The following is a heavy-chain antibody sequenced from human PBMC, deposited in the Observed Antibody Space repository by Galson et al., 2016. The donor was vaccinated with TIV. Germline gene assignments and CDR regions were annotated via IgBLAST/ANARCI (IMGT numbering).Heavy chain of an antibody. CDR1: GDSVSSNSAA. CDR3: ARATPSVFGIIMTLDS. V-gene: IGHV6-1*01. Sequence: CAISGDSVSSNSAAWNWLRQSPSRGLVWLGRTFYRSKWYNDYAPSVKSRITINPDTSKNQFSLQLNSVTPEDTAVYYCARATPSVFGIIMTLDSWGQGTLVTVSS. D-gene: IGHD3-16*01. J-gene: IGHJ4*02. CDR2: TFYRSKWYN.